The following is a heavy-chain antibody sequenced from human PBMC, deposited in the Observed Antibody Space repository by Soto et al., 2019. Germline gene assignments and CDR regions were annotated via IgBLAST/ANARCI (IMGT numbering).Heavy chain of an antibody. J-gene: IGHJ4*02. CDR2: IKSKTDGGTT. Sequence: PGGSLRLSCAASGFTFSNAWMSWVRQAPGKGLEWVGRIKSKTDGGTTDYAAPVKGRFTISRDDSKNTLFLQMGSLRPEDTAIYYCVKQAHGLDGVAFDYWGQGTQVTVSS. CDR3: VKQAHGLDGVAFDY. V-gene: IGHV3-15*01. CDR1: GFTFSNAW. D-gene: IGHD2-15*01.